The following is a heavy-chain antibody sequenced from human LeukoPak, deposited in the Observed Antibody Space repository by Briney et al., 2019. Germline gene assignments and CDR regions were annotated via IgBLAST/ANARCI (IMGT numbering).Heavy chain of an antibody. CDR1: GGTFSSYA. V-gene: IGHV1-69*05. J-gene: IGHJ4*02. CDR3: ARAGWTFGGVIVYYFDY. D-gene: IGHD3-16*02. Sequence: SVKVSCKASGGTFSSYAISWVRQAPGQGLEWMGGIILIFGTANYAQKFQGRVTITTDESTSTAYMELSSLRSEDTAAYYCARAGWTFGGVIVYYFDYWGQGTLVTVSS. CDR2: IILIFGTA.